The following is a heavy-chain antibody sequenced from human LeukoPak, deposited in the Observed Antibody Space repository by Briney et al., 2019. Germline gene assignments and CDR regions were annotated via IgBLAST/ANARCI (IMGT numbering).Heavy chain of an antibody. V-gene: IGHV5-51*01. D-gene: IGHD3-16*02. Sequence: PGESLKISCRGSGYRFTTYWIGWVRQMPGKGPEWMGIIYPGDSDTRYNPSFQGQVTISADKSISTAYLQWSSLKASDTAMYYCARHYLYGSDYWGQGTLVTVSS. CDR1: GYRFTTYW. CDR3: ARHYLYGSDY. CDR2: IYPGDSDT. J-gene: IGHJ4*02.